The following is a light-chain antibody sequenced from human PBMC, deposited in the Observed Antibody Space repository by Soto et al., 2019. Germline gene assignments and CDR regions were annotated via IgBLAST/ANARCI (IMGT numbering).Light chain of an antibody. V-gene: IGKV3-15*01. J-gene: IGKJ1*01. CDR2: RAS. CDR3: QQYSMWPPWT. CDR1: QSLSGN. Sequence: EIVMTQSPATLAGSPGETVTLSCRASQSLSGNLAWYQQKPGQAPRLLIFRASTRATGVPARFGGRGSGTEFTLTISGLQSEDFAVYYCQQYSMWPPWTFGPGTKVEIK.